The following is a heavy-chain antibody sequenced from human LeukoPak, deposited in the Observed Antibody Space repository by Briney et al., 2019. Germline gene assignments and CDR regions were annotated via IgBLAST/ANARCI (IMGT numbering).Heavy chain of an antibody. D-gene: IGHD4-23*01. J-gene: IGHJ4*02. CDR1: GFTVSSYS. CDR3: AKDITRYGGNAVDY. CDR2: ISYDGSDK. V-gene: IGHV3-30*18. Sequence: GGSLRLSCAASGFTVSSYSMNWVRQAPGKGLEWVAVISYDGSDKYYADSVKGRFTISRDNSKNTLYLQMNSLRAEDTAVYYCAKDITRYGGNAVDYWGQGTLVTVSS.